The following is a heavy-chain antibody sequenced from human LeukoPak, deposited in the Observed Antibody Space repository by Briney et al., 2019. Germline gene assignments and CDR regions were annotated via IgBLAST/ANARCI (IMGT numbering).Heavy chain of an antibody. Sequence: GGSLRLSCAASGFTFCSYEMNWVRQAPGKGLEWVSYISSSGSTIYYADSVKGRFTISRDNAKNSLYLQMNSLRAEDTAVYYCASVPMMDAFDIWGQGTMVTVSS. V-gene: IGHV3-48*03. J-gene: IGHJ3*02. CDR2: ISSSGSTI. CDR3: ASVPMMDAFDI. CDR1: GFTFCSYE. D-gene: IGHD3-22*01.